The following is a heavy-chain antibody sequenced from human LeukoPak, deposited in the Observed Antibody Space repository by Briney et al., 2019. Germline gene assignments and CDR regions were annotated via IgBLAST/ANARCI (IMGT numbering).Heavy chain of an antibody. CDR2: IGSSDSTT. Sequence: QPGGSLRLSCVASGFTFSSYEMNWVRQAPGKGLEWLSYIGSSDSTTHYADSVKGRFTISRDNAKNSLYLHMNSLRAEDTAVYYCARGLRYFDWEYYYMDVWGKGTTVTISS. D-gene: IGHD3-9*01. J-gene: IGHJ6*03. CDR3: ARGLRYFDWEYYYMDV. CDR1: GFTFSSYE. V-gene: IGHV3-48*03.